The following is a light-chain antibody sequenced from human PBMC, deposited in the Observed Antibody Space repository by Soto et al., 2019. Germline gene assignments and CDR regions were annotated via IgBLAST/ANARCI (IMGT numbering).Light chain of an antibody. CDR3: QQYKNWPPYT. V-gene: IGKV3-15*01. CDR1: QSIDAN. CDR2: GAS. J-gene: IGKJ2*01. Sequence: EIVMTQSPATLSVSPGERATLSCRASQSIDANLAWYQHKPGQAPRLLVYGASTRATGIPARFSGSRSGTECTLTISSLQSEDFAIYYCQQYKNWPPYTFGQGTKLEIK.